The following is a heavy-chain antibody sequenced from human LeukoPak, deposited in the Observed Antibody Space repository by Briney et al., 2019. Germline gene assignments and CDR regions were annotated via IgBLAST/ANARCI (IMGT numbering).Heavy chain of an antibody. CDR1: GYSISSGYY. V-gene: IGHV4-38-2*01. D-gene: IGHD5-12*01. CDR2: IYHSGST. Sequence: PSGTLSLTCAVSGYSISSGYYWGWIRQPPGKGLEWIGSIYHSGSTYYNPSLKSRVTISVDTSKNQFSLKLSSVTAADTAVYYCARRVKGGYEGWFDPWGQGTLVTVSS. J-gene: IGHJ5*02. CDR3: ARRVKGGYEGWFDP.